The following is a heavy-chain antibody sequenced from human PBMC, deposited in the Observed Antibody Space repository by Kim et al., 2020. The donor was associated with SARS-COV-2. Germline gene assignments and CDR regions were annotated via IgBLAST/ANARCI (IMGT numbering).Heavy chain of an antibody. J-gene: IGHJ4*02. CDR3: ARLSRGGAYDDS. V-gene: IGHV3-7*01. CDR1: GFTFSNFW. D-gene: IGHD2-15*01. Sequence: GGSLRLSCAASGFTFSNFWMKWMRQAPGKGPEWVADINEDGDAEFYVDSVKGRFTVSRDNAKNSIYLQMNSLRAEDTAVYYCARLSRGGAYDDSWGQGTL. CDR2: INEDGDAE.